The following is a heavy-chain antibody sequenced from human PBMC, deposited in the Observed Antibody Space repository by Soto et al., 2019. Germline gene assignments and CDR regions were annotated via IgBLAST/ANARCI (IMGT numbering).Heavy chain of an antibody. CDR2: INNDGTAA. J-gene: IGHJ5*02. Sequence: GGSLRLSCAASGFTLSRYWMHWVRQAPGKGLVWVAYINNDGTAATYADSVKGRFTISRDNSESTLYLQMNSLRVEDTAIYYCIRGIPHRWFVTWGQGSLVTVSS. CDR1: GFTLSRYW. V-gene: IGHV3-74*01. CDR3: IRGIPHRWFVT.